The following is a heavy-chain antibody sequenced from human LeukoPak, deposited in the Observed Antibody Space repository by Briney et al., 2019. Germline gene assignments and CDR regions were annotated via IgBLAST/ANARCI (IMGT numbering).Heavy chain of an antibody. CDR3: ARRTYDYESGYYYGRGWFDP. J-gene: IGHJ5*02. CDR1: GGSISSDY. D-gene: IGHD3-22*01. Sequence: SETLFLTCFVSGGSISSDYWTSIRQTPGKGLEWIGHLYYSGDTNYNPSLRSRATISVDTCKSQVSLKLSSVTAADTAVYYCARRTYDYESGYYYGRGWFDPWGQGTLVTVSS. CDR2: LYYSGDT. V-gene: IGHV4-59*08.